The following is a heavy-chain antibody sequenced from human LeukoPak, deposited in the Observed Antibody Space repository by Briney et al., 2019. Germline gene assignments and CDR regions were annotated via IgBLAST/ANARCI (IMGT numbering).Heavy chain of an antibody. Sequence: SETLSLTCTVSGGSISSGSYYWGWIRQPPGKGLEWIGSIYYSGSTYYNPSLKSRVTISVDTSKNQFSLKLSSVTAADTAVYYCARSCSSSSGFDYWGQGTLVTVPS. CDR2: IYYSGST. CDR3: ARSCSSSSGFDY. J-gene: IGHJ4*02. CDR1: GGSISSGSYY. D-gene: IGHD6-6*01. V-gene: IGHV4-39*01.